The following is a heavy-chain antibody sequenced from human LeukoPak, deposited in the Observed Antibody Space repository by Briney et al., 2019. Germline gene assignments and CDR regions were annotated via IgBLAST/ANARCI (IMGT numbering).Heavy chain of an antibody. Sequence: SETLSLTCTVSGGSINSYYWSWIRQPPGKGLEWIGYIYYTGSTNYNPSLKSRVTISVDTSKNQFSLNLSSVTAADTAVYYCARGRSSGYFDYWGQGTLVTVSS. J-gene: IGHJ4*02. V-gene: IGHV4-59*01. CDR2: IYYTGST. CDR3: ARGRSSGYFDY. D-gene: IGHD6-19*01. CDR1: GGSINSYY.